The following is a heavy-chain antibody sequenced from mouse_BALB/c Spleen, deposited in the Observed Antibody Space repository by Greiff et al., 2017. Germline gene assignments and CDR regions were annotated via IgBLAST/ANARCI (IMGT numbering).Heavy chain of an antibody. D-gene: IGHD2-2*01. CDR3: ARRRAYGYDGYAMDY. Sequence: QVQLQQPGAELVMPGASVKMSCKASGYTFTDYWMHWVKQRPGQGLEWIGAIDTSDSYTSYNQKFKGKATLTVDESSSTAYMQLSSLTSEDSAVYYCARRRAYGYDGYAMDYWGQGTSVTVSS. V-gene: IGHV1-69*01. CDR1: GYTFTDYW. CDR2: IDTSDSYT. J-gene: IGHJ4*01.